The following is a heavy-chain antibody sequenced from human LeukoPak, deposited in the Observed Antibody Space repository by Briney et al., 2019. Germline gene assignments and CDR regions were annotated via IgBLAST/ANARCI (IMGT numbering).Heavy chain of an antibody. J-gene: IGHJ5*02. CDR1: GYTFTSYG. CDR3: ARDLFGAVAGKLYNWFDP. CDR2: ISAYNDNT. Sequence: GASVKVSCKASGYTFTSYGISWVRQAPGQGLEWMGWISAYNDNTNYAQKLQGRVTMTTDTSTSTAYMELSSLRSEDTAVYYCARDLFGAVAGKLYNWFDPWGQGTLVTVSS. D-gene: IGHD6-19*01. V-gene: IGHV1-18*01.